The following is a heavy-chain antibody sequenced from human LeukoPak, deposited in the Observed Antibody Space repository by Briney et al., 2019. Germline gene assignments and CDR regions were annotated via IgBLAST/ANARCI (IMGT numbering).Heavy chain of an antibody. CDR3: ATSSGWYERNTWGGWFDP. D-gene: IGHD6-19*01. V-gene: IGHV4-59*01. J-gene: IGHJ5*02. CDR1: GGSIRSYY. CDR2: IYYSGST. Sequence: SETLSLTCSVSGGSIRSYYWKWIRQPPGKGLEWIGYIYYSGSTNYNPSLKSRVSISVDTSKNQFSLKLRSVTAADTAVYSCATSSGWYERNTWGGWFDPWGKGTLVTVSS.